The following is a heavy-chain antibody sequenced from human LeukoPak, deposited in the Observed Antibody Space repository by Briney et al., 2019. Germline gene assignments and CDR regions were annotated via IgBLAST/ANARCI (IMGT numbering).Heavy chain of an antibody. CDR3: AKDPSSPRVGAKGNWFDP. J-gene: IGHJ5*02. V-gene: IGHV3-23*01. D-gene: IGHD1-26*01. Sequence: GGSLRLSCAASGLTFSSYATSWVRQAPGKGLEWVSANSGSGGSTYYADSVKGRFTISRDNSKNTLYLQMNSLRAEDTAVYYCAKDPSSPRVGAKGNWFDPWGQGTLVTVSS. CDR2: NSGSGGST. CDR1: GLTFSSYA.